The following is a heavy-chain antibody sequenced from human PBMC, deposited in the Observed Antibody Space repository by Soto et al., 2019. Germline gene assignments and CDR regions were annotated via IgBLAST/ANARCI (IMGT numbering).Heavy chain of an antibody. CDR1: CGSTSSYY. Sequence: SETLSLTCTVACGSTSSYYWSWIRQPPGKGLEWIGYIYYSGSTNYNPSLKSRVTISVDTSKNQFSLKLSSVTAADTAVYYCARDFGPDYYMYVWGKGTTVTVS. V-gene: IGHV4-59*01. J-gene: IGHJ6*03. CDR2: IYYSGST. D-gene: IGHD3-10*01. CDR3: ARDFGPDYYMYV.